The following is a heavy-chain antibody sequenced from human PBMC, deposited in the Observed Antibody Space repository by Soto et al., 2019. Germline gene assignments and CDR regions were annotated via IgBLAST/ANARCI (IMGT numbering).Heavy chain of an antibody. Sequence: GGSLRLSCAVSGFTVMSYWMSCVRQAPGKGLEWVASVKEDGSELYYLHSVRGRFSISRDSAGNALHLTMNYLSAEDTGVYFCARDIGFDYVNWGQGIPVTVSS. D-gene: IGHD3-16*01. J-gene: IGHJ4*02. CDR1: GFTVMSYW. V-gene: IGHV3-7*01. CDR3: ARDIGFDYVN. CDR2: VKEDGSEL.